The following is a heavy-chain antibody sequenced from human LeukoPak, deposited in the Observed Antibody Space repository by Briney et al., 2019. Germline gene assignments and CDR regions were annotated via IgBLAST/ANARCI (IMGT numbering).Heavy chain of an antibody. J-gene: IGHJ4*02. CDR3: ARGASYYGSGSYFY. CDR1: GFSFSTHA. D-gene: IGHD3-10*01. V-gene: IGHV3-33*01. Sequence: GTSLRLSCAASGFSFSTHAMHWVRQAPGKGLEWVALVWYDGSNKYYTDSVKGRFTISRDNSKNTLHLQMNSLRADDTAVYYCARGASYYGSGSYFYWGQGTLVTVSS. CDR2: VWYDGSNK.